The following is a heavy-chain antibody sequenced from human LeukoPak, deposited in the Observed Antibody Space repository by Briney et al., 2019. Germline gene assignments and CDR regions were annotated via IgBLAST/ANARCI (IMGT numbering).Heavy chain of an antibody. J-gene: IGHJ4*02. CDR2: IFYTGST. CDR1: GDSVSPYY. CDR3: ARDLGPSRGFDY. D-gene: IGHD3-10*01. V-gene: IGHV4-59*02. Sequence: SETLSLTCSVSGDSVSPYYWSWIRQPPAKGLEWIGYIFYTGSTTYNPSLKSRLTMSMDTSKKQFSLRLSSVTAADTAVYFCARDLGPSRGFDYWGRGTLVTVSS.